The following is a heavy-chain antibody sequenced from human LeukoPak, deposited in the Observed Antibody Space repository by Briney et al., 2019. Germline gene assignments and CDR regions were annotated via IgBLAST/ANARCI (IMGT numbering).Heavy chain of an antibody. Sequence: GASVKVSCKASGYTFAAYYIHWVRLAPGQGLEWMGWITPNSGGAKYAQTFRGRVTMAWDTSISTAYMELSRLTSDDTAVYYCARDRADNWDRSGYYPVAFDIWGQGTMVTVS. CDR2: ITPNSGGA. CDR3: ARDRADNWDRSGYYPVAFDI. CDR1: GYTFAAYY. D-gene: IGHD3-22*01. V-gene: IGHV1-2*02. J-gene: IGHJ3*02.